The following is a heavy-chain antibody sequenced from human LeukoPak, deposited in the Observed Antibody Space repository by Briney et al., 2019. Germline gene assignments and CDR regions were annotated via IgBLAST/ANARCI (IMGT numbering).Heavy chain of an antibody. D-gene: IGHD4-23*01. CDR2: ISGMGHDI. CDR1: GLSFSDSY. V-gene: IGHV3-11*01. Sequence: GGSLRLSCVVSGLSFSDSYMTWIRQTPGMGLESLAYISGMGHDIYYADSVKGRFTISRNNAKNSLYLQMNSLRPEDTALYYCSTGPRSLPYWGPGTLVTVSS. CDR3: STGPRSLPY. J-gene: IGHJ4*01.